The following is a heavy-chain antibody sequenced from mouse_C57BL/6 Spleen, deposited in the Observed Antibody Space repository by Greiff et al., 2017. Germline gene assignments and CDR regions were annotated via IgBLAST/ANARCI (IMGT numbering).Heavy chain of an antibody. CDR2: IRNKANGYTT. D-gene: IGHD3-1*01. CDR1: GFTFTDYY. CDR3: ARYGAPYWYFDV. J-gene: IGHJ1*03. V-gene: IGHV7-3*01. Sequence: EVQGVESGGGLVQPGGSLSLSCAASGFTFTDYYMSWVRQPPGKALEWLGFIRNKANGYTTEYSASVKGRFTISRDNSQSILYLQMNALRAEDSATYYCARYGAPYWYFDVWGTGTTVTVSS.